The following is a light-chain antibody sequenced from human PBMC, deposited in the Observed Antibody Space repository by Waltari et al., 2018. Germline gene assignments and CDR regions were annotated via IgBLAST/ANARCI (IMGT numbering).Light chain of an antibody. J-gene: IGKJ3*01. Sequence: DIQLTQSPSSLYASVGDRVTITCRASQSISSYLNWYQQKPGKAPKFLIYSASSLQSGVPSRFSGSRSGTDFTLTISSLQPEDFAIYYCQQSYSSPFTFGPGTKVDIK. V-gene: IGKV1-39*01. CDR3: QQSYSSPFT. CDR2: SAS. CDR1: QSISSY.